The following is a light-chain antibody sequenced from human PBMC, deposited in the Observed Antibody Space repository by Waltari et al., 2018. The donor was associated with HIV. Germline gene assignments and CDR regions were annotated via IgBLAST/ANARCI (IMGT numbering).Light chain of an antibody. J-gene: IGKJ1*01. CDR1: HNISSY. CDR2: AAS. V-gene: IGKV1-8*01. Sequence: AIRMTQSPPSVSASTGDRVIITCRASHNISSYLAWYQQKPGKAPNLLIYAASTLQSGVPSRFSGTGSGTDFTLTISCLQSDDFATYYGQQYSGYPWTFGQGTKVEI. CDR3: QQYSGYPWT.